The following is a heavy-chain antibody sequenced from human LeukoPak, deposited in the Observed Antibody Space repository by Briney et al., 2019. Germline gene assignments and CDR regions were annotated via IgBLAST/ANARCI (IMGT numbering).Heavy chain of an antibody. V-gene: IGHV3-15*01. CDR3: TTATMSYDILTGYYAAYFDF. J-gene: IGHJ4*02. D-gene: IGHD3-9*01. CDR2: IKSKTDGETP. CDR1: GFTFSNAW. Sequence: GGSLRLSCEVSGFTFSNAWMNWVRQAPGKGLEWVGRIKSKTDGETPDYGAPVKGRFTISRDDSKNTLYLQMSSLKTEDTAMYYCTTATMSYDILTGYYAAYFDFWGQGTLVTVSS.